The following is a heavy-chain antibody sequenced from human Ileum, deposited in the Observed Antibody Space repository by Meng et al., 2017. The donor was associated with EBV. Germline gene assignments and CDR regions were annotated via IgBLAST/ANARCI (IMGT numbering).Heavy chain of an antibody. CDR1: GYTFINHD. CDR2: MNSYTGNA. V-gene: IGHV1-8*01. CDR3: ARGSGAGGRDWFDP. D-gene: IGHD3-16*01. Sequence: VHSGAEVKKPGASVKVSCKASGYTFINHDINWVRQAAGQGLESIGWMNSYTGNAGYAQKFRGRVTMTRDTSINTAYLEVISLTSEDTAVYYCARGSGAGGRDWFDPWGQGTLVTVSS. J-gene: IGHJ5*02.